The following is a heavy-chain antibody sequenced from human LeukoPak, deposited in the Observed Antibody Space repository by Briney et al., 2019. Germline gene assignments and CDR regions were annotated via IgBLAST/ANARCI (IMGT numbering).Heavy chain of an antibody. Sequence: SVKVSCKASGGTFSSYAISWVRQAPGQGLEWMGGIIPIFGTANYAQKFQGRVTITTDESTSTAYMELSSLRSEDTAVYYCARERGPHYYDSSGYRFDIWGQGTVVTVSS. D-gene: IGHD3-22*01. CDR3: ARERGPHYYDSSGYRFDI. CDR2: IIPIFGTA. CDR1: GGTFSSYA. J-gene: IGHJ3*02. V-gene: IGHV1-69*05.